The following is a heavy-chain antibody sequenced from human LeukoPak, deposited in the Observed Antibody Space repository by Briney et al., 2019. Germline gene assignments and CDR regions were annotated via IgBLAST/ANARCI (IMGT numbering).Heavy chain of an antibody. V-gene: IGHV3-30*18. CDR2: ISYDGSNK. J-gene: IGHJ4*02. CDR1: GFTFSSYA. D-gene: IGHD5-12*01. Sequence: GGSLRLSCAASGFTFSSYAMSWVRQAPGKGLEWVAVISYDGSNKYYADSVKGRFTISRDNSKNTLYLQMNSLRAEDTAVYYCAKEEVATDWGQGTLVTVSS. CDR3: AKEEVATD.